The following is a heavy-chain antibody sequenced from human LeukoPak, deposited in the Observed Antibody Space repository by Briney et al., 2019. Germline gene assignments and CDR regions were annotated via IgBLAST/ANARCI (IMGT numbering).Heavy chain of an antibody. CDR1: GFTFSNYW. CDR2: IMQDGSEK. CDR3: ASVLRYLEWLN. D-gene: IGHD3-3*01. J-gene: IGHJ4*02. V-gene: IGHV3-7*01. Sequence: GGSLRLSCAASGFTFSNYWMTWVRQAPGKGLEWVANIMQDGSEKYYVDSVRGRFTISRDSAKNSLYLQMNSLRAEDTAVYYCASVLRYLEWLNWGQGTLVTVSS.